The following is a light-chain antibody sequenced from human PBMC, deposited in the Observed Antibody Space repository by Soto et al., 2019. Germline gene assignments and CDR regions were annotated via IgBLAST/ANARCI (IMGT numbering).Light chain of an antibody. CDR2: EVS. Sequence: QSALTQPASVSGSPGQSIAISCTGTSSDVGGSNYVSWYQQHPDKAPKLMIYEVSNRPSGVSNRFSGSKSGNTASLTISGLQAEDEADYYCSSYTSSNTLVFGGGTQLTVL. J-gene: IGLJ3*02. CDR3: SSYTSSNTLV. V-gene: IGLV2-14*01. CDR1: SSDVGGSNY.